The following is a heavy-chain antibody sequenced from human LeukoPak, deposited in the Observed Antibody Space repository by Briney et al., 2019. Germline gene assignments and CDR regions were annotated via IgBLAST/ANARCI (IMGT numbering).Heavy chain of an antibody. CDR1: GFTFTSYW. J-gene: IGHJ4*02. CDR2: IKQDGSEK. D-gene: IGHD5-18*01. Sequence: GGSLRLSCAASGFTFTSYWMTWVRQAPGKGLEWVANIKQDGSEKYYVDSVKGRFAVSRDNAKNSLFLQMNSLRVEDTAVYYCARGGTRGYSASDYWGQGTLVIVSS. CDR3: ARGGTRGYSASDY. V-gene: IGHV3-7*01.